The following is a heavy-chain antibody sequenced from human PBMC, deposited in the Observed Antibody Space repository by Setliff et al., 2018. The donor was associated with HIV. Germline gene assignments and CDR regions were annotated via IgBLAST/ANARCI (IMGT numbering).Heavy chain of an antibody. V-gene: IGHV1-69*10. CDR1: GGTFSSYA. CDR2: IIPTLGIA. CDR3: AQGVRDGYNYADY. Sequence: SVKVSCKASGGTFSSYAISWVRQAPGQGLEWMGGIIPTLGIANYAQKFQGRVTITADKSTSTAYMELSSLRSEDTAVHYCAQGVRDGYNYADYWGQGTLVTVSS. J-gene: IGHJ4*02. D-gene: IGHD5-12*01.